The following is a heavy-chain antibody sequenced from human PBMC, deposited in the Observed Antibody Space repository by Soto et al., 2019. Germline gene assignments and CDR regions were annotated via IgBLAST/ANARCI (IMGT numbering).Heavy chain of an antibody. CDR1: GFTFSNAW. Sequence: GGSPRLSCAASGFTFSNAWINWVRQAPGKGLEWVGRIKSKTDGGTTDYAAPVKGRFTISRDDSKNTLYLQMNSLKTEDTAVYYCTTGTRIAAAGEYYYYYYGMDVWGQGTTVTVSS. V-gene: IGHV3-15*07. CDR2: IKSKTDGGTT. D-gene: IGHD6-13*01. J-gene: IGHJ6*02. CDR3: TTGTRIAAAGEYYYYYYGMDV.